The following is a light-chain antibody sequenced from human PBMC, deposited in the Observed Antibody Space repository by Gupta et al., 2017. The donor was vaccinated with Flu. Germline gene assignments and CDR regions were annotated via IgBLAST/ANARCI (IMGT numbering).Light chain of an antibody. V-gene: IGKV2-30*01. CDR2: EVS. CDR3: MQGKHWPFT. CDR1: QSLVYSDGNTY. J-gene: IGKJ3*01. Sequence: DVVMTQSPLSLPVTLGQPASISCRSSQSLVYSDGNTYLNWFQQRPGHSPRRLIYEVSNRDSGVPDRFSGSGSGTDFTLKISRVEAEDVGVYYCMQGKHWPFTFGHGTKVDIK.